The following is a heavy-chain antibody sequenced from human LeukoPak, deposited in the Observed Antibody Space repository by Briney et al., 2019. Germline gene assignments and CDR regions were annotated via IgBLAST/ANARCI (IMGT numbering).Heavy chain of an antibody. V-gene: IGHV3-23*01. CDR1: GFTFSNYA. J-gene: IGHJ4*02. Sequence: SGGSLRLSCAASGFTFSNYAMSWVRQAPGKGLEWVSGVSGSGGSTDYAHSVKGRFTLSTDSSKSTLYLQMNSLRAEDTAVYYCAKYLFLNTDMPSVFEYWGQGSLVTVSS. D-gene: IGHD5-18*01. CDR2: VSGSGGST. CDR3: AKYLFLNTDMPSVFEY.